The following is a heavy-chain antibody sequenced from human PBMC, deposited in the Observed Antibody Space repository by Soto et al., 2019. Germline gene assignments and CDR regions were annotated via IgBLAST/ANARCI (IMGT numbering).Heavy chain of an antibody. Sequence: EPLSLTCTVSGGSIRDYFWTWIRQPPGKGLEWIGYIYYSGRTNYNPSLKSRVSISVDTSKNHFSLQLRSVTAADTAVYYCARVGGDDFGDSGGFDYWGQGTLVTVSS. D-gene: IGHD4-17*01. V-gene: IGHV4-59*01. CDR3: ARVGGDDFGDSGGFDY. CDR2: IYYSGRT. J-gene: IGHJ4*02. CDR1: GGSIRDYF.